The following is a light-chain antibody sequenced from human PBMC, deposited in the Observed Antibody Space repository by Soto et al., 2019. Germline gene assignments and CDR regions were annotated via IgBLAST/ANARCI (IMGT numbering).Light chain of an antibody. CDR2: EVR. V-gene: IGLV2-14*01. CDR3: SAYTARSPLV. CDR1: MRDVGAYNL. Sequence: QSALTQPASVSGSAGQSITISCSGTMRDVGAYNLVSWYQQHPGTAPKLIIYEVRNRPSGISSRFSGSRSGNTASLTISGLQLEEEGDYYCSAYTARSPLVFGGGTKLPVL. J-gene: IGLJ3*02.